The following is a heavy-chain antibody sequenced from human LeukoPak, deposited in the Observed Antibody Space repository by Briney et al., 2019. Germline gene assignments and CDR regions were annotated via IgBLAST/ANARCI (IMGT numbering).Heavy chain of an antibody. CDR2: ISSSSSYT. V-gene: IGHV3-11*06. CDR1: GFTFSDYY. D-gene: IGHD3-9*01. Sequence: GGSLRLSCAASGFTFSDYYMSWIRQAPGKGLEWVSYISSSSSYTYYADSVKGRFTISRDNSKNTLYLQMNSLRAEDTAVYYCASGVYYDILTGYSFYGMDVWGQGTTVTVSS. CDR3: ASGVYYDILTGYSFYGMDV. J-gene: IGHJ6*02.